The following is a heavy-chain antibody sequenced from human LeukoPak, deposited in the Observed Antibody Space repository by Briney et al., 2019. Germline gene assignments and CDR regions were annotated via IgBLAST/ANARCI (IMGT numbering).Heavy chain of an antibody. Sequence: ASVKVSCKASGYTFTSFGITWVRQAPGQGLEWMGWISGYNGNTNYAQKLQDRVTVTTDTSTNTAYTELRSLRSDDTAVYYCARDRYSSSWYDLQFDYWGQGTLVTVSS. V-gene: IGHV1-18*01. D-gene: IGHD6-13*01. CDR3: ARDRYSSSWYDLQFDY. CDR2: ISGYNGNT. CDR1: GYTFTSFG. J-gene: IGHJ4*02.